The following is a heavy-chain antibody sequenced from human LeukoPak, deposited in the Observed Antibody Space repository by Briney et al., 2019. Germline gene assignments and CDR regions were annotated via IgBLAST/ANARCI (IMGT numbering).Heavy chain of an antibody. CDR1: GFTFSSHG. CDR3: AREASGYYRDF. Sequence: PGGSLRLSCAASGFTFSSHGMHWVRQAPGKGLDWVAVIWYDGSKTLYADSVKGRFTISRDDSTKTLYLRMNSLRAEDTAVYYCAREASGYYRDFWGQGTLVTVSS. J-gene: IGHJ4*02. V-gene: IGHV3-33*01. CDR2: IWYDGSKT. D-gene: IGHD3-3*01.